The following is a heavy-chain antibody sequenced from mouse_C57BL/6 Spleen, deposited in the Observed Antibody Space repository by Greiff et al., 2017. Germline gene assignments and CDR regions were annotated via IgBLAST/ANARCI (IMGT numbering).Heavy chain of an antibody. D-gene: IGHD1-1*01. V-gene: IGHV1-64*01. CDR1: GYTFTSYW. CDR3: ARDLHYYYGSSYPIAY. CDR2: IHPNSGST. Sequence: QVQLQQPGAELVKPGASVKLSCKASGYTFTSYWMHWVKQRPGQGLEWIGMIHPNSGSTNYNEKFKSKATLTVDKSSSTAYMQLSSLTSEDSAVYYCARDLHYYYGSSYPIAYWGQGTLVTVSA. J-gene: IGHJ3*01.